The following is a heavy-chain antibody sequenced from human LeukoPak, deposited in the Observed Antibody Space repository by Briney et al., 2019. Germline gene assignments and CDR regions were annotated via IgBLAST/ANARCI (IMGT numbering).Heavy chain of an antibody. CDR3: ASPTRFWYYYMDV. CDR2: ISGSGGST. CDR1: GFTFSSYA. J-gene: IGHJ6*03. Sequence: PGGSLRLSCAASGFTFSSYAMSWVRQAPGKGREWVSAISGSGGSTYYADSVRGRFTISRDNSKNTLYLQMNSLRAEDTSVYYCASPTRFWYYYMDVWGKGTTVTVSS. D-gene: IGHD3-3*01. V-gene: IGHV3-23*01.